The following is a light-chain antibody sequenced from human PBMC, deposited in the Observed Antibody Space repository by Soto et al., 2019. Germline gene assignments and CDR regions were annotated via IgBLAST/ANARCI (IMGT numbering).Light chain of an antibody. Sequence: DIQMTQSPSSLSASVGDRVTITCRAGQSILNYLSWYQLKPGKAPRLLMYGAASLQSGVTSRFSGSGSGTDFTLTISGLLPEDFATYYCQQNYRTPPTFGGGTKVEIK. CDR2: GAA. V-gene: IGKV1-39*01. CDR1: QSILNY. CDR3: QQNYRTPPT. J-gene: IGKJ4*01.